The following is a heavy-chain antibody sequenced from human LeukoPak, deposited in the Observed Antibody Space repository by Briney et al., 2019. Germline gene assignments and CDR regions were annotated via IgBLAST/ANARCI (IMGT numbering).Heavy chain of an antibody. D-gene: IGHD3-10*01. Sequence: PGGSLRLSCAASGFTFSSYAMHWVRQAPGKGLEWVAVISYDGSNKYYADSVKGRFTISRDNSKNTLYLQMNSLRAEDTAVYYCARRFGAARDDYMDVWGKGTTVTVSS. V-gene: IGHV3-30*04. CDR1: GFTFSSYA. CDR2: ISYDGSNK. CDR3: ARRFGAARDDYMDV. J-gene: IGHJ6*03.